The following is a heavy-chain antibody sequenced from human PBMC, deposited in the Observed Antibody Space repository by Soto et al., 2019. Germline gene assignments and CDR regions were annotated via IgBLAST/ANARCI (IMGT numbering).Heavy chain of an antibody. D-gene: IGHD6-13*01. CDR1: GYTFSTYY. CDR3: ARSIAAAVDFDY. CDR2: INPSGGST. J-gene: IGHJ4*02. Sequence: ASVKVSCKASGYTFSTYYMHWVRQAPGQGYEWMGIINPSGGSTTYAQKLQGRVTMTTDTSTSTAYMELRSLRSDDTAVYYCARSIAAAVDFDYRGQGTLVTLSS. V-gene: IGHV1-46*01.